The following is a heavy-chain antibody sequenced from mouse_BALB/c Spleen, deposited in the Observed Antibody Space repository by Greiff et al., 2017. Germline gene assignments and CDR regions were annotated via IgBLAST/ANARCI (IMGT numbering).Heavy chain of an antibody. D-gene: IGHD1-1*01. J-gene: IGHJ1*01. V-gene: IGHV1-63*02. CDR2: IYPGGGYT. CDR3: ASSGYYGSSSSWYFDV. Sequence: QVQLQQSGAELVRPGTSVKISCKASGYTFTNYWLGWVKQRPGHGLEWIGDIYPGGGYTNYNEKFKGKATLTADTSSSTAYMQLSSLTSEDSAVYFCASSGYYGSSSSWYFDVWGAGTTVTVSS. CDR1: GYTFTNYW.